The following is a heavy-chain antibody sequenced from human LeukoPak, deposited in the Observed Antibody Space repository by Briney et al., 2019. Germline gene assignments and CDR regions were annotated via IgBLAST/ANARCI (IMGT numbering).Heavy chain of an antibody. CDR3: ARENMYYYDSSGYPVFDY. CDR1: GFTFSSYE. D-gene: IGHD3-22*01. J-gene: IGHJ4*02. Sequence: GGSLRLSCAASGFTFSSYEMNWVRQAPGKGLEWVSYISSSGSTIYYADSVKGRFTISKDNAKNSLYLQMSSLRAEDTAVYYCARENMYYYDSSGYPVFDYWGQGTLVTVSS. V-gene: IGHV3-48*03. CDR2: ISSSGSTI.